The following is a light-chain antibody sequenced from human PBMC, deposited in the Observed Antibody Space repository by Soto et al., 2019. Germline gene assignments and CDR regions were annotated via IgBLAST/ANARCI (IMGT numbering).Light chain of an antibody. V-gene: IGLV1-40*01. J-gene: IGLJ2*01. CDR3: QSYDSSLSGVV. CDR2: GNS. Sequence: QSVLPQPPSVSGAPGQRVTISCTGSFSNIGAGYDVHWYQQLPGTAPKLLIYGNSNRPSGVPDRFSGSKSGTSASLAITGLQAEDEADYYCQSYDSSLSGVVFGGGTKLTVL. CDR1: FSNIGAGYD.